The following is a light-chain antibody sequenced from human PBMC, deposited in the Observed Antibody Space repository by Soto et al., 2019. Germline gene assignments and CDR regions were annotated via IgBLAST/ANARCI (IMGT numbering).Light chain of an antibody. V-gene: IGLV1-40*01. CDR2: ANT. CDR1: SSNVGAGYD. Sequence: QSVLTQPPSVSGAPGQSVTIFCTGSSSNVGAGYDVHWYQQLPGRAPKLLIFANTNRPSGVPDRFSGSKSASSASLAITGLQPEDEADYYCQSYDYSLSGYVFGTGTKLTVL. CDR3: QSYDYSLSGYV. J-gene: IGLJ1*01.